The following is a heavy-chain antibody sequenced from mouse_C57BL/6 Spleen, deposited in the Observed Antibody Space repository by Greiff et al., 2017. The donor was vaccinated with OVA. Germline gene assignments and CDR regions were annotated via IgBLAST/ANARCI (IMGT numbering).Heavy chain of an antibody. J-gene: IGHJ2*01. D-gene: IGHD2-2*01. Sequence: QVQLQQSGAELVRPGTSVKVSCKASGYAFTNYLIEWVKQRPGQGLEWIGVINPGSGGTNYNEKFKGKATLTADKSSSTAYMQLSSLTSEDSAVYVCARSEWLPFDYWGQGTTLTVAS. CDR1: GYAFTNYL. CDR3: ARSEWLPFDY. V-gene: IGHV1-54*01. CDR2: INPGSGGT.